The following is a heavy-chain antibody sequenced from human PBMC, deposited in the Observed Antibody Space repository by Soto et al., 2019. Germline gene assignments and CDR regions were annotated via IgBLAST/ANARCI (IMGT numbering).Heavy chain of an antibody. CDR1: GFSFSSYS. CDR2: ISISGSNI. Sequence: PGGSLRLSCAASGFSFSSYSMNWVRQAPGKGLEWVSSISISGSNIYYADSVKGRFTISRDNAENSLYLQMNSLRAEDTAVYYCARYGSSNWFDPWGQGTLVTSPQ. CDR3: ARYGSSNWFDP. D-gene: IGHD6-6*01. J-gene: IGHJ5*02. V-gene: IGHV3-21*01.